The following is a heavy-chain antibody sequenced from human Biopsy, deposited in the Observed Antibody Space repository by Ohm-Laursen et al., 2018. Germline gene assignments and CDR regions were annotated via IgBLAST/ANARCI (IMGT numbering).Heavy chain of an antibody. V-gene: IGHV4-39*01. Sequence: SDTLSLTCTVSGGSISNNNYYWGWIRQPPGKGLEWIGSIFYRGSTHCKPSLKSRVNISVDMSKNQFSFKLTSVSAADTAVYYCARDYDTSGYYYVSWGQGTLVTVSS. CDR2: IFYRGST. CDR3: ARDYDTSGYYYVS. J-gene: IGHJ5*02. CDR1: GGSISNNNYY. D-gene: IGHD3-22*01.